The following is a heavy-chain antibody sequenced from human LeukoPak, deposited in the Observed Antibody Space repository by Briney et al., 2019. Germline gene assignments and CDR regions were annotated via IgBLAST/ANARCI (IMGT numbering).Heavy chain of an antibody. CDR2: INQDGSAK. D-gene: IGHD3-22*01. V-gene: IGHV3-7*01. CDR3: ARTPRDYYDSSGYLDY. CDR1: GFTLSSYW. J-gene: IGHJ4*02. Sequence: GGSLRLSCAASGFTLSSYWMSWVRQAPGKGLEWVANINQDGSAKYYVDSVKGRFTISRDNAKNSVYLQMNSLRVEETAVYFCARTPRDYYDSSGYLDYWGQGTLVTVSS.